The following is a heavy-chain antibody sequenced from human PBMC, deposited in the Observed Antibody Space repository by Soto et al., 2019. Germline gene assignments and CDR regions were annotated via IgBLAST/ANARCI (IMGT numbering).Heavy chain of an antibody. V-gene: IGHV4-34*01. J-gene: IGHJ4*02. CDR3: ARGWGRIFDY. D-gene: IGHD7-27*01. Sequence: QVQLQQWGAGLLKPSETLSLTCAVYGRSFSGYYWNWIRQPPGKGLEWIGEINHSGSTNYNPSLKSRVTISVDTSKNQFSLKLSSVTAADTVLYYCARGWGRIFDYWGQGTLVTVSS. CDR1: GRSFSGYY. CDR2: INHSGST.